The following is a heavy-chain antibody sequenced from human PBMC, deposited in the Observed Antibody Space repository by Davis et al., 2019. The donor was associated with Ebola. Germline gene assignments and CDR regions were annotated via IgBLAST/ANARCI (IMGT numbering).Heavy chain of an antibody. V-gene: IGHV4-34*01. CDR2: INHSGST. CDR1: GGSFSGYY. D-gene: IGHD3-10*01. CDR3: ARARITMVRGVYFYYYYGMDV. Sequence: SETLSLTCAVYGGSFSGYYWSWIRQPPGKGLEWIGEINHSGSTNYNPSLKSRVTISVDTSKNQFPLKLSSVTAADTAVYYCARARITMVRGVYFYYYYGMDVWGQGTTVTVSS. J-gene: IGHJ6*02.